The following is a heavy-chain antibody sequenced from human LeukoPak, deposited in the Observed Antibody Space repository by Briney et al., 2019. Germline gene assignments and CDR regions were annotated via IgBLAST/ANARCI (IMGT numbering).Heavy chain of an antibody. D-gene: IGHD6-19*01. CDR1: GYTFSHYG. CDR2: INIYNVNT. V-gene: IGHV1-18*01. J-gene: IGHJ4*02. CDR3: ARPYSSGWYGFDY. Sequence: ASVKVSCKASGYTFSHYGISWVRQAPGQGLEWMGWINIYNVNTNYAQKFQGRVTMTTDTSTSTAYMELRSLRSDDTAVYYCARPYSSGWYGFDYWGQGTLVTVSS.